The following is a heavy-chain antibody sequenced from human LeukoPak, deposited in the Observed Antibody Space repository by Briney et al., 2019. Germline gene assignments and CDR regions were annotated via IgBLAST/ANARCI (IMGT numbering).Heavy chain of an antibody. J-gene: IGHJ4*02. D-gene: IGHD5-18*01. CDR3: VRVGRIQYFDY. Sequence: PGGSLRLSCAASGFTFSNAWMNWVRQAPGKGPEWISYISGGGDTMYYADSVKGRFTSSRDNAKNSLFLQMNSLRAEDTAVYSCVRVGRIQYFDYWGQGTPVTVSS. V-gene: IGHV3-48*04. CDR1: GFTFSNAW. CDR2: ISGGGDTM.